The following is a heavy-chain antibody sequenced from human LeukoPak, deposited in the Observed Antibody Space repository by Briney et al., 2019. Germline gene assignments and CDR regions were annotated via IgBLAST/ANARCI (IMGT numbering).Heavy chain of an antibody. CDR1: GYTFPGYY. D-gene: IGHD6-6*01. CDR3: AREHSSSSGKVFDY. CDR2: INPNSGGT. J-gene: IGHJ4*02. Sequence: ASVKVSCKASGYTFPGYYMHWVRQAPGQGLGWMGWINPNSGGTNYAQKFQSRVTMTRDTSISTAYMELSRLRSDDTAVYYCAREHSSSSGKVFDYWGQGTLVTVSS. V-gene: IGHV1-2*02.